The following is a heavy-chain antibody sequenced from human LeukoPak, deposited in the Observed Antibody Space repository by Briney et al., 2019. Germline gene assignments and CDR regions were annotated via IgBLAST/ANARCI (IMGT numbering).Heavy chain of an antibody. J-gene: IGHJ4*02. CDR3: ARLYYSRSSYFDC. D-gene: IGHD6-6*01. Sequence: GGSLRLSCAASGLTFSSYEMNWVRQAPGKGLEWVSYIDGSGSTKYFADFVKGRFTISRDNDKNSLFLQMSSLRAEDTAVYYCARLYYSRSSYFDCWGQGTLVTVSS. CDR1: GLTFSSYE. CDR2: IDGSGSTK. V-gene: IGHV3-48*03.